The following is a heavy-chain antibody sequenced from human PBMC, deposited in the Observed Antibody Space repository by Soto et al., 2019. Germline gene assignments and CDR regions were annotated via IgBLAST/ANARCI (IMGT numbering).Heavy chain of an antibody. CDR3: ARESEDLTSNFDY. V-gene: IGHV3-21*06. CDR2: ISSTTNYI. Sequence: GGSLRLSCAASGFTFTRYSTNWVRQAPGKGLEWVSSISSTTNYIYYGDSMKGRFTISRDNAKNSLYLEMNSLRAEDTAVYYCARESEDLTSNFDYWGQGTLVTVSS. J-gene: IGHJ4*02. CDR1: GFTFTRYS.